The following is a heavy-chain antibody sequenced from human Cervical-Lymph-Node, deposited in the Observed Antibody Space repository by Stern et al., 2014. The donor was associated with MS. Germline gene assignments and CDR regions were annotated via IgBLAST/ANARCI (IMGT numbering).Heavy chain of an antibody. J-gene: IGHJ5*02. D-gene: IGHD1-26*01. V-gene: IGHV4-61*02. CDR1: GGSISNDNFF. CDR2: VYLSGST. CDR3: ALGAEWFDP. Sequence: VQLLESGPGLVKPSQTLSLTCTVSGGSISNDNFFWSWIRQPAGKGLEWIGRVYLSGSTNYNPSLKSRVPISMDTSMNQFSLKLNSVTAADTAVYYCALGAEWFDPWGQGTLVTVSS.